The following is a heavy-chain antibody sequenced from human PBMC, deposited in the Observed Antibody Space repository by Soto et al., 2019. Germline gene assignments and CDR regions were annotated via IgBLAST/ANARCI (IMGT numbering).Heavy chain of an antibody. CDR3: ARDKDLEPTVWGY. CDR1: GDSMATGGHY. J-gene: IGHJ4*02. Sequence: QVHLQESGPGLVRPSETLSLSCSVSGDSMATGGHYYNWIRHLPGKGLEWIGYIYYSGATHYSPSLRPRATISIDTSKNQFSLRLISVTAADTALYFCARDKDLEPTVWGYWGLGIQVTVSS. V-gene: IGHV4-31*02. D-gene: IGHD7-27*01. CDR2: IYYSGAT.